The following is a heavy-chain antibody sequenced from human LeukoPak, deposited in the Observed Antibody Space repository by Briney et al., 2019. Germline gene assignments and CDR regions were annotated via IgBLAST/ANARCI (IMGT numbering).Heavy chain of an antibody. Sequence: GGSLRLSCAASGFTFGDYDMHWVRQAPGKGLEWVSGISWNSGSIGYADSVKGRFTISRDNAKNSLYLQMKTLRVEDMALYYCAKARYSFTSSSVFDYWGQGALVTVSS. D-gene: IGHD2-2*01. V-gene: IGHV3-9*03. CDR2: ISWNSGSI. CDR1: GFTFGDYD. CDR3: AKARYSFTSSSVFDY. J-gene: IGHJ4*02.